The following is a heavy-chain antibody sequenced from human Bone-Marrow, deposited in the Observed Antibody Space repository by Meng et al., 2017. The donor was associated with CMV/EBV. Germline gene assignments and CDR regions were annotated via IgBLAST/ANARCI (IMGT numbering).Heavy chain of an antibody. Sequence: GGSLRLSCAASGFTFSSYWMHWVRQAPGKGLVWVSRINSDGSSTSYADSVKGRFTISRDNAKNTLYLQMNSLRAEDTAVYYCAREMTGYYSRGYYYGTDVWGRGTTVPVSS. CDR2: INSDGSST. CDR3: AREMTGYYSRGYYYGTDV. D-gene: IGHD3-9*01. CDR1: GFTFSSYW. J-gene: IGHJ6*02. V-gene: IGHV3-74*01.